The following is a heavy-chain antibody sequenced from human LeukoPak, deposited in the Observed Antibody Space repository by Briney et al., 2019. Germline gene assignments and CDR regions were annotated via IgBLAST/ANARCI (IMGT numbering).Heavy chain of an antibody. J-gene: IGHJ4*02. CDR1: GFTFSSYA. CDR3: ARDMLVSGSSDY. Sequence: GGSLRLSCAASGFTFSSYAMSWVRQAPGKGLEWVSVISGSGGSTYYADSVKGRFTISRDNSKNTLYLQMNSLRAEDTAVYYCARDMLVSGSSDYWGQGTLVTVSS. CDR2: ISGSGGST. V-gene: IGHV3-23*01. D-gene: IGHD1-26*01.